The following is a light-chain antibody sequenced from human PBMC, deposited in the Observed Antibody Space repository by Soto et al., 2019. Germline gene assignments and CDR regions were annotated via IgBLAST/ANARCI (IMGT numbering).Light chain of an antibody. CDR2: LGS. J-gene: IGKJ1*01. CDR1: QSLLHSNGYNY. Sequence: DIVMTQSPLSPPVTPGEPASISCRSSQSLLHSNGYNYLDWYLQKPGQSPQLLIYLGSNRASGVPDRFSGSGLGTDFTLKISRVEAEDVGVYYCMQSLQTPTFGQGTKVDIK. V-gene: IGKV2-28*01. CDR3: MQSLQTPT.